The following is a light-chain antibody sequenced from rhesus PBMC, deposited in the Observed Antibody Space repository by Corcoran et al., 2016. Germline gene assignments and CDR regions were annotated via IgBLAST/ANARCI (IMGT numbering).Light chain of an antibody. CDR3: LQYSSSPRT. V-gene: IGKV1-22*01. CDR2: KAS. CDR1: QGISSW. Sequence: DIQMTQSPSSLSASVGDTVTITCRASQGISSWLAWYQQKPGKAPNLLLYKASSLQSGVPSRFSGSGSGTDFTLTISSLTPEDFATYYCLQYSSSPRTFGQGTKVEIK. J-gene: IGKJ1*01.